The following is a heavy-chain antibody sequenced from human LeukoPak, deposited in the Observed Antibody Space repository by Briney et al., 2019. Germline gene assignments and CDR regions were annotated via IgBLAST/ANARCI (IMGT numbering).Heavy chain of an antibody. CDR2: INHSGST. CDR1: GGSISTSNYY. Sequence: SETLSLTCTVSGGSISTSNYYWGWIRQPPGKGLEWIGEINHSGSTNYNPSLKSRVTISVDTSKNQFSLKLSSVTAADTAVYYCARHITMVRGVIISYYYYYMDVWGKGTTVTISS. CDR3: ARHITMVRGVIISYYYYYMDV. V-gene: IGHV4-39*01. D-gene: IGHD3-10*01. J-gene: IGHJ6*03.